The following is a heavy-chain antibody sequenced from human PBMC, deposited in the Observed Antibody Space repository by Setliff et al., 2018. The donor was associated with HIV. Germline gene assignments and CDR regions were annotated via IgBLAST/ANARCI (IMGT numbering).Heavy chain of an antibody. CDR1: GGTFSGNP. J-gene: IGHJ6*03. D-gene: IGHD3-10*01. Sequence: ASVKVSCKASGGTFSGNPISWVRQAPGQGLEWMGGITPIFGTTKYAQKFQGRVTITADESRTTAYLALNSLRSEDTAVYYCATAGEMATIGYSYYYMGVWGKGTTVTVSS. V-gene: IGHV1-69*13. CDR2: ITPIFGTT. CDR3: ATAGEMATIGYSYYYMGV.